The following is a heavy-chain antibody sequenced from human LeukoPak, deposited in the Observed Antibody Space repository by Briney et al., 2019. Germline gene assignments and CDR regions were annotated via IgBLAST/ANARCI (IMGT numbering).Heavy chain of an antibody. D-gene: IGHD6-19*01. V-gene: IGHV4-59*11. Sequence: SETLSLTCTVSGGSISGHYWSWIRQPPGKGLEWIGYIYYSGGTNYSPSLKSRVTISLDTSKNQFSLKVSSVSAADTAVYYCARDREAVAGNYYYYGMDVWGQGTTVTVSS. CDR3: ARDREAVAGNYYYYGMDV. J-gene: IGHJ6*02. CDR2: IYYSGGT. CDR1: GGSISGHY.